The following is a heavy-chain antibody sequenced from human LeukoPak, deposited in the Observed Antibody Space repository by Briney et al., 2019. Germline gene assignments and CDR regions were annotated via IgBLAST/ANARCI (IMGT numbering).Heavy chain of an antibody. J-gene: IGHJ4*02. D-gene: IGHD3-22*01. CDR1: GGTFSSYA. V-gene: IGHV1-69*13. CDR3: ARGEYYYDSSGSPTHYFDY. Sequence: VASVKVSCKASGGTFSSYAISWVRQAPGQGLEWMGGIIPIFGTANYAQKFQGRVTITADESTSTAYMELSSLRSEDTAVYYCARGEYYYDSSGSPTHYFDYWGQGTLVTVSS. CDR2: IIPIFGTA.